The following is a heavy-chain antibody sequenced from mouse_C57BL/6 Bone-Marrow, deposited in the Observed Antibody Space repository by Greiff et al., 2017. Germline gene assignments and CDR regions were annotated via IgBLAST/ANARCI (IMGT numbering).Heavy chain of an antibody. J-gene: IGHJ1*03. D-gene: IGHD1-1*01. CDR1: GYTFTSYW. CDR3: ARWGYYDGSSFPWYFDV. Sequence: QVQLQQPGAELVKPGASVKLSCKASGYTFTSYWMHWVKQRPGQGLEWIGMINPNSGSTNYNEKFKSKATLPVDNSSSTAYMQLSSLRSVNSAVYYCARWGYYDGSSFPWYFDVWGTGTTVTVSS. V-gene: IGHV1-64*01. CDR2: INPNSGST.